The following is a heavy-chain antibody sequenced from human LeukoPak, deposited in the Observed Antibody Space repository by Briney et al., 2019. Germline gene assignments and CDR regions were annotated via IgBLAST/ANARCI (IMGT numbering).Heavy chain of an antibody. V-gene: IGHV1-69*06. J-gene: IGHJ4*02. CDR1: GGTFSSYA. D-gene: IGHD6-13*01. Sequence: SVKVSCKASGGTFSSYAISWVRQAPGQGLEWMGGIIPIFGTANYAQKFQGRVTITADKSTSTAYMELSSLRSEDTAVYYCARDVPYSSSWYDPTGGDQWYYFDYWGQGTLVTVSS. CDR3: ARDVPYSSSWYDPTGGDQWYYFDY. CDR2: IIPIFGTA.